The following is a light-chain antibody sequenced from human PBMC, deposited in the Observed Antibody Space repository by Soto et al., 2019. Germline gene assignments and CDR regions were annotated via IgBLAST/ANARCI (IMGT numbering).Light chain of an antibody. CDR3: QQYATSSPT. CDR2: GAS. J-gene: IGKJ2*01. V-gene: IGKV1-5*01. CDR1: QSISSW. Sequence: DIQMTQSPSTLSASVGDRVTITCRASQSISSWLAWYQQRPREAPKLLIYGASSLESGVPSRFSGSGSGTEFTLTISSLHPTDFATYYCQQYATSSPTFGQGTKLEIK.